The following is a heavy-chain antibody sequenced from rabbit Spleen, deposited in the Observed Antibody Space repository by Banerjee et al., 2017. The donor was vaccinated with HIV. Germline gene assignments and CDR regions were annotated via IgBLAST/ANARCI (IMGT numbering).Heavy chain of an antibody. V-gene: IGHV1S40*01. CDR3: ARDAATSFSSYGMDL. Sequence: QSLEESGGDLVKPGASLTLTCTASGFSFSSGYDMCWVRQAPGKGLEWIACINAVTGKAVYASWAKGRFTISKTSSTTVTLQMTSLTAADTATYFCARDAATSFSSYGMDLWGPGTLVTVS. J-gene: IGHJ6*01. D-gene: IGHD8-1*01. CDR1: GFSFSSGYD. CDR2: INAVTGKA.